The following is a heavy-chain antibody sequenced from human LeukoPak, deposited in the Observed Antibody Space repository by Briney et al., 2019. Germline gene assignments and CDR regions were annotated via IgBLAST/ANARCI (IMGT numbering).Heavy chain of an antibody. CDR3: ARGPSDIVVVPAAIFYYYMDV. Sequence: PGGSLRLSFAALGFTFSSYSMNWVRQAPGKGLGGVSSIISSRSYIYYADSVKGRFTISRGNAKNPLYLQMNSLRAEDTAVYYCARGPSDIVVVPAAIFYYYMDVWGKGTTVTVSS. V-gene: IGHV3-21*01. D-gene: IGHD2-2*02. J-gene: IGHJ6*03. CDR1: GFTFSSYS. CDR2: IISSRSYI.